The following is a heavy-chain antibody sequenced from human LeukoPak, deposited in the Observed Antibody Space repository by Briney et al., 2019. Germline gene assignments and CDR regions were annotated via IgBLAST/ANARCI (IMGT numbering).Heavy chain of an antibody. V-gene: IGHV4-34*01. Sequence: SETLSLTCAVCGGSFSGYYWSWIRQPPGKGLEWIGEINHSGSTNYNPSLKSRVTISVDTSKNQFSLKLSSVTAADTAVYYCARGLAPQFVYSWYEYYYYGMDVWGQGTTVTVSS. CDR3: ARGLAPQFVYSWYEYYYYGMDV. CDR1: GGSFSGYY. D-gene: IGHD6-13*01. CDR2: INHSGST. J-gene: IGHJ6*02.